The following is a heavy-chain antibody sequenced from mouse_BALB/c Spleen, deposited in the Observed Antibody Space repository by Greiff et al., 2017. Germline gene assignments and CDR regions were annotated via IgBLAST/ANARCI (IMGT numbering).Heavy chain of an antibody. CDR1: GFTFSDYY. J-gene: IGHJ4*01. CDR2: ISDGGSYT. D-gene: IGHD2-10*02. CDR3: ARAPYGNYAMDY. V-gene: IGHV5-4*02. Sequence: EVQVVESGGGLVKPGGSLKLSCAASGFTFSDYYMYWVRQTPEKRLEWVATISDGGSYTYYPDSVKGRFTISRDNAKNNLYLQMSSLKSEDTAMYYCARAPYGNYAMDYWGQGTSVTVSS.